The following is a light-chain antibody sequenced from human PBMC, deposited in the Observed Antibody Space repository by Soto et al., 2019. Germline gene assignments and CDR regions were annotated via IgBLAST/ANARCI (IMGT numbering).Light chain of an antibody. CDR3: QHYNSYSAA. V-gene: IGKV1-5*03. CDR2: KAS. Sequence: DIQMTQSPSTLSGSVGDRVTITCRASQTISSWLAWYQQKPGKAPKLLIYKASTLKSGVPSRFSGSGSWTEFTLTISSLQHDDFVTYYCQHYNSYSAAFGPGTKVDIK. J-gene: IGKJ1*01. CDR1: QTISSW.